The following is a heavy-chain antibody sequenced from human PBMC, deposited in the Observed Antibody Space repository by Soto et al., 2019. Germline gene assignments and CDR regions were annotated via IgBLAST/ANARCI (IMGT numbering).Heavy chain of an antibody. CDR2: IYYSGST. Sequence: QLQLQESGPGLVKPSETLSLTCTVSGGSISSSSYYWGWIRQPPGKGLEWIGSIYYSGSTYYNPSLTSRGPISVDTSKTQFSLKLSSVTAADTAVYYCAGRTWIQLWYSFDYWGQGTLVTVSS. CDR1: GGSISSSSYY. V-gene: IGHV4-39*01. CDR3: AGRTWIQLWYSFDY. D-gene: IGHD5-18*01. J-gene: IGHJ4*02.